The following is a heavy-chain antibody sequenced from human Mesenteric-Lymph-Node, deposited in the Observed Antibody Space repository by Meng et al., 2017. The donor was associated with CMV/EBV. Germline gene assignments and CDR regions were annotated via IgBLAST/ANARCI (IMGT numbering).Heavy chain of an antibody. CDR2: IYPGDSET. CDR3: ARRGRGPHKFDS. V-gene: IGHV5-51*01. D-gene: IGHD5-12*01. CDR1: GYSFPTYW. J-gene: IGHJ4*02. Sequence: SCNTSGYSFPTYWIGWVRQVSGKGLEWMGIIYPGDSETRYSPSFQGQVTISADKSISTAYLQWSSLKASDTAMYYCARRGRGPHKFDSWGQGTLVTVSS.